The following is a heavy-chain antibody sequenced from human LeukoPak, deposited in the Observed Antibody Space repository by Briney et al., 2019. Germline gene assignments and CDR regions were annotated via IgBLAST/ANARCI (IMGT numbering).Heavy chain of an antibody. Sequence: PSETLSLTCTVSGXSMSTHYGSWIRQPPGKGLEWIGYIFYSGSINYNPSLKSRVTMSVDTSKNQFSLKLSSVTAADTAVYYCARLTPYPGVWASDYWGQGTLVTVSS. D-gene: IGHD6-13*01. CDR1: GXSMSTHY. CDR2: IFYSGSI. V-gene: IGHV4-59*08. J-gene: IGHJ4*02. CDR3: ARLTPYPGVWASDY.